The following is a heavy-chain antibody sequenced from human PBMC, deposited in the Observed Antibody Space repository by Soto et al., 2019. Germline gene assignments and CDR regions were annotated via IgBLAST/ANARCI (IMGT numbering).Heavy chain of an antibody. CDR1: GFSFSSYG. Sequence: QVQLVESGGGVVQPGRSLRLSCAASGFSFSSYGMRWVRQAPGNGLEWVAVISYDGSNKYYAGSVRGRFTTSRDKSKNTLYLQMNSLSAEDTAVYYWAKGYDSSGPDQHWGQGTLVTVSS. CDR2: ISYDGSNK. V-gene: IGHV3-30*18. J-gene: IGHJ1*01. D-gene: IGHD6-19*01. CDR3: AKGYDSSGPDQH.